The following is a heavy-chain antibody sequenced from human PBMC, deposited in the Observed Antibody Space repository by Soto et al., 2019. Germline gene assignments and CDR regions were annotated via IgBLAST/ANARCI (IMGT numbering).Heavy chain of an antibody. CDR1: GFTFSDHS. J-gene: IGHJ4*02. V-gene: IGHV3-72*01. Sequence: EVQLVESGGGLVQPGGSLRLSCAASGFTFSDHSMDWVRQAPGKGLEWVGRTRNKANSYTTEYAASVKGRFTISRDDSKNSLYLQMNSLKTEDTAVYYCAREYSSSWRDFDYWGQGTLVTVSS. CDR2: TRNKANSYTT. CDR3: AREYSSSWRDFDY. D-gene: IGHD6-13*01.